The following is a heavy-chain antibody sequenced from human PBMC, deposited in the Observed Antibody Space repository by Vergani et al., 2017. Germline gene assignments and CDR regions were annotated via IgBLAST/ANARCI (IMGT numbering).Heavy chain of an antibody. CDR3: AGPQGTSAYYYGGFDY. J-gene: IGHJ4*02. Sequence: QVQLVESGGGVVQPGGSLRLSCAASGFTFSSYGMHWVRQAPGKGLEWVTFIQSDGINKYYADSVKGRFTISRDNSKNTLYLQMNSLTAEDTAIYYCAGPQGTSAYYYGGFDYWGQGILVTVSS. CDR1: GFTFSSYG. D-gene: IGHD3-22*01. CDR2: IQSDGINK. V-gene: IGHV3-30*02.